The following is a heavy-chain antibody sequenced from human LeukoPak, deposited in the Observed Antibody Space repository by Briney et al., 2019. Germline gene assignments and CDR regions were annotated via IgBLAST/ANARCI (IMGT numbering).Heavy chain of an antibody. Sequence: ASVKVSCKASGYTFTSYGISWVRQAPGQGLEWMGWISAYNGNTNYAQKLQGRVTMTTDTSTSTAYMELRSLRSDDTAVYYCARAAYYYDSSPNWFDPWGQGTLVTVPS. CDR2: ISAYNGNT. J-gene: IGHJ5*02. V-gene: IGHV1-18*01. CDR3: ARAAYYYDSSPNWFDP. D-gene: IGHD3-22*01. CDR1: GYTFTSYG.